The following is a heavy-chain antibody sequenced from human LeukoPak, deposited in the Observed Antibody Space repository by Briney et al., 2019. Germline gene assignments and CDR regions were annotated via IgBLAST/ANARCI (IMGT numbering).Heavy chain of an antibody. J-gene: IGHJ4*02. CDR2: ISGTSTYI. D-gene: IGHD4-11*01. Sequence: GGSLRLSCAASGFTFSGSAMNWVRQAPGEGLEWVSSISGTSTYIYYADSVKGRFTVSRDNAKNSLYLQMNSLRAEDTAVYYCARGPSVHRLTDRFDYWGQGTLVTVSS. CDR3: ARGPSVHRLTDRFDY. CDR1: GFTFSGSA. V-gene: IGHV3-21*01.